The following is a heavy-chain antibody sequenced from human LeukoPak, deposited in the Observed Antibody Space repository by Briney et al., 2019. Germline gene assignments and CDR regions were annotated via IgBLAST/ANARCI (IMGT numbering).Heavy chain of an antibody. CDR2: IWYDGSKE. CDR3: ERGGGSGTDY. Sequence: GRSLRLSCAASGFTFSAYGMHWVRQAPGKGLEWVAVIWYDGSKEFYADSVKGRFTISKDDSKNTLYLEMNSLRVEDTAVYYCERGGGSGTDYWGQGTLVTVSS. D-gene: IGHD6-25*01. CDR1: GFTFSAYG. J-gene: IGHJ4*02. V-gene: IGHV3-33*01.